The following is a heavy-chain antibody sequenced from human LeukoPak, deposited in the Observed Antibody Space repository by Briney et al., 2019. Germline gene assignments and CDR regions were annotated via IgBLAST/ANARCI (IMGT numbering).Heavy chain of an antibody. J-gene: IGHJ4*02. V-gene: IGHV3-30*04. CDR3: AREVGSSWPLDY. D-gene: IGHD6-13*01. CDR1: GFTFTNFA. Sequence: GRSLRLSCAASGFTFTNFAIHWVRQAPGKGLEWVAVISSDRTNEYYADSVKGRFTISRDSSKNTLYLQMNSLRAEDTAVYYCAREVGSSWPLDYWGQGTLVTVSS. CDR2: ISSDRTNE.